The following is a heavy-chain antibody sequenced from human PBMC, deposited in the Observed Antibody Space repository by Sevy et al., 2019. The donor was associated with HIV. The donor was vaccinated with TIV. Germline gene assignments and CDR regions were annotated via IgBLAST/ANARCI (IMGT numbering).Heavy chain of an antibody. J-gene: IGHJ4*02. CDR3: AKEGRYDSSGYYVY. CDR2: ISYDGSNK. Sequence: GGYLRLSCAASGFTFSNYGIHWVRQAPGKGLEWVAIISYDGSNKYYADSVKGRFTISRDNSKNTLYLQMNSLRAEDTAVYYCAKEGRYDSSGYYVYWGQGTLVTVSS. CDR1: GFTFSNYG. V-gene: IGHV3-30*18. D-gene: IGHD3-22*01.